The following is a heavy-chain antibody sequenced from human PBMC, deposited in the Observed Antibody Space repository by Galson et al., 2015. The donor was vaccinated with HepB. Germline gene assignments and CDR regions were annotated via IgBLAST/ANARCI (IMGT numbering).Heavy chain of an antibody. V-gene: IGHV3-7*01. CDR2: IKQDGSEK. CDR1: GFTFSSYW. J-gene: IGHJ2*01. CDR3: ARVSPPLYGGNSGGYYWYFDL. D-gene: IGHD4-23*01. Sequence: SLRLSCAASGFTFSSYWMSWVRQAPGKGLEWGANIKQDGSEKYYVDSVKGRFTISRDNAKNSLYLQMNSLRAEDTAVYYCARVSPPLYGGNSGGYYWYFDLWGRGTLVTVSS.